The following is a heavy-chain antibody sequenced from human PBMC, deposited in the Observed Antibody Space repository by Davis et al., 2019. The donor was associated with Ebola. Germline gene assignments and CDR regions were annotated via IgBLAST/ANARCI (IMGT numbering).Heavy chain of an antibody. V-gene: IGHV3-9*01. CDR1: GFTFSDYA. CDR2: ISWNSGTI. CDR3: TKVYYNILSGFYPFFDC. Sequence: GGSLRLSCAASGFTFSDYAMHWVRQAPGKGLEWVSSISWNSGTIDYADSVKGRFTISRDNAKNSLYLQMNSLRPEDTALYYCTKVYYNILSGFYPFFDCWGQGTLVTVSS. D-gene: IGHD3-9*01. J-gene: IGHJ4*02.